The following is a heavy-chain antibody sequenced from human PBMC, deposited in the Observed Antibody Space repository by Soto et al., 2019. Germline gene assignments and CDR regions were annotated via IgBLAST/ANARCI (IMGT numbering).Heavy chain of an antibody. CDR2: ISGSGDRT. D-gene: IGHD3-16*01. J-gene: IGHJ4*02. V-gene: IGHV3-23*01. Sequence: EVQLLESGGGLVQPGGSLRLSCAASGFTFSSYAMTWFRQAPGKGLEWVSAISGSGDRTYYADSGKGRFTISRDNSQNTLYRQMNSLRAEDMDVYYFAKEGGGSGEDHWGQGTLVTVSS. CDR1: GFTFSSYA. CDR3: AKEGGGSGEDH.